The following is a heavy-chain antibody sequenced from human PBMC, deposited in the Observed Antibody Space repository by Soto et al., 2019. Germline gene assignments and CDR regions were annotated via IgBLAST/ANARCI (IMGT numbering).Heavy chain of an antibody. Sequence: ASLKVSCKASGYTFTSYDINWVLQATGQGLEWVGWMNPNSGNTGYAQKFQGRVTMTRNTSISTAYMELSSLRSEDTAVYYCARGYIEYYDYIWGSYRYSYGMDVWGKGTTVTVSS. CDR2: MNPNSGNT. CDR3: ARGYIEYYDYIWGSYRYSYGMDV. J-gene: IGHJ6*04. CDR1: GYTFTSYD. D-gene: IGHD3-16*02. V-gene: IGHV1-8*01.